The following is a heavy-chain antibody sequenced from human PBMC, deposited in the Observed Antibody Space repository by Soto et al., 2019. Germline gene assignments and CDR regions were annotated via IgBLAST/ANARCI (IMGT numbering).Heavy chain of an antibody. J-gene: IGHJ4*02. Sequence: EVQLLESGGGLVQPGGSLRLSCAASGLTFTSYAMTWVRQAPGKGLEWVSAISGSGGSTYYADSVKGRFTISRDNSKNTLYLQMNSLRAEDTAVYYCANWGKSGSDFWGQGTLVTVSS. CDR1: GLTFTSYA. V-gene: IGHV3-23*01. CDR2: ISGSGGST. D-gene: IGHD3-16*01. CDR3: ANWGKSGSDF.